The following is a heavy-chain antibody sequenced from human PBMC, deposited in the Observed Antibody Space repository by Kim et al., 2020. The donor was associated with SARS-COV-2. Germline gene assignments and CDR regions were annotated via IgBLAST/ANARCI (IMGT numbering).Heavy chain of an antibody. D-gene: IGHD5-18*01. CDR2: ISSSGSTI. V-gene: IGHV3-48*03. Sequence: GGSLRLSCAASGFTFSSYEMNWVRQAPGKGLEWVSYISSSGSTIYYADSVKGRFTISRDNAKNSLYLQMNSLRAEDTAVYYCSTVGRYSYGYGHWGQGTLVTVSS. J-gene: IGHJ4*02. CDR1: GFTFSSYE. CDR3: STVGRYSYGYGH.